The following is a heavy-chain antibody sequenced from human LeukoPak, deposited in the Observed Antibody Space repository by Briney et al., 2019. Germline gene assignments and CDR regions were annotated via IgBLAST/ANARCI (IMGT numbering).Heavy chain of an antibody. V-gene: IGHV4-59*08. CDR3: ASITGYSYGLDY. J-gene: IGHJ4*02. D-gene: IGHD5-18*01. CDR2: IYYSGST. CDR1: GGPISSYY. Sequence: SETLSLTCTVSGGPISSYYWSWIRQPPGKGLEWVGYIYYSGSTNYNPSLKSRVTISVDTSKNQFSLKLSSVTAADTAVYYCASITGYSYGLDYWGQGTLVTVSS.